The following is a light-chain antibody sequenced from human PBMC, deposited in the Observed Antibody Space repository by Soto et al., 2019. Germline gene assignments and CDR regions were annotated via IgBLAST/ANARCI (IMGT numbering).Light chain of an antibody. CDR3: VQRTTWPWT. CDR1: QSVSSH. Sequence: EIVLTQSPGTLSLSPGERATLSCRASQSVSSHLAWYQQKPGQAPRLLIYDASNRATGIPARFSGSGSGTDFTLTSSSLEPEDVAVYHCVQRTTWPWTCGQGSKVEIK. J-gene: IGKJ1*01. V-gene: IGKV3-11*01. CDR2: DAS.